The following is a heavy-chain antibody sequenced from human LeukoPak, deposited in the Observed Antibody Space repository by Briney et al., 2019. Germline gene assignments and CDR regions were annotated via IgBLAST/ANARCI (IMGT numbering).Heavy chain of an antibody. CDR1: GFTFSSYG. J-gene: IGHJ4*02. D-gene: IGHD5-24*01. CDR2: ISYDGSNK. CDR3: AKSGGGMATIYFDY. V-gene: IGHV3-30*18. Sequence: PGGSLRLSCAASGFTFSSYGMHWVRQAPGKGLEWVAVISYDGSNKYYADSVKGRFSISRDNSKNTLYLQMNSLRAEDTAVYYCAKSGGGMATIYFDYWGQGTLVTVSS.